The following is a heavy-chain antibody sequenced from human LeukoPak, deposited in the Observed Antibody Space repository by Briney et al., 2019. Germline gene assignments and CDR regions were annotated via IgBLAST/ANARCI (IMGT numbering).Heavy chain of an antibody. CDR1: GGTFSSYA. D-gene: IGHD5-12*01. CDR3: ARASSDIVATTYDY. J-gene: IGHJ4*02. CDR2: IIPIFGTA. V-gene: IGHV1-69*06. Sequence: SVKVSCKASGGTFSSYAISWVRQAPGQGLEWMGGIIPIFGTANYAQKLQGRVTITADKSTSTAYMELSSLRSEDTAVYYCARASSDIVATTYDYWGQGTLVTGSS.